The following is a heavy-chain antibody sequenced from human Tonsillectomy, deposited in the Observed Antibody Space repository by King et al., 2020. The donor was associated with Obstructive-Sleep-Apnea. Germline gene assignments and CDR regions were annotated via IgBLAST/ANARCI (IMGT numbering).Heavy chain of an antibody. CDR3: ARVPSDFWSGSAYYCGMDV. Sequence: VQLQESGPGLVKPSETLSLTCTVSGGSVSSGSYYWSWIRQPPGKGLEWMGYIYYSGSTNYNPSLKSRVTISVDTSKNQFSLKLSSVTAADTAVYYCARVPSDFWSGSAYYCGMDVWGQGTTVTVSS. CDR2: IYYSGST. J-gene: IGHJ6*02. CDR1: GGSVSSGSYY. V-gene: IGHV4-61*01. D-gene: IGHD3-3*01.